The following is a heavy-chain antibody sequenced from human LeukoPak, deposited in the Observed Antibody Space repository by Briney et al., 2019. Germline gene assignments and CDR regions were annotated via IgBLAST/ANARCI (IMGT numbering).Heavy chain of an antibody. J-gene: IGHJ6*02. V-gene: IGHV1-69*13. CDR1: GYTFTNYG. CDR3: ASGCSSTSCYAIYYYGMDV. D-gene: IGHD2-2*01. Sequence: ASVKVSCKASGYTFTNYGISWVRQAPGQGLEWMGGIIPIFGTANYAQKFQGRVTITADESTSTAYMELSSLRSEDTAVYYCASGCSSTSCYAIYYYGMDVWGQGTTVTVSS. CDR2: IIPIFGTA.